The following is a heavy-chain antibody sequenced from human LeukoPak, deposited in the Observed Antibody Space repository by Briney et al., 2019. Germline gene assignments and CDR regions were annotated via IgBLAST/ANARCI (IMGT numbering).Heavy chain of an antibody. CDR1: GYTFTSYG. D-gene: IGHD6-13*01. V-gene: IGHV1-18*01. CDR2: ISAYNGNT. J-gene: IGHJ5*02. Sequence: GASVTVSCKASGYTFTSYGISWVRQAPGQGLEWMGWISAYNGNTNYAQKLQGRVTMTTDTSTSTAYMELSSLRSEDTAVYYCAKDEGAAAASYNWFDPWGQGTLVTVSS. CDR3: AKDEGAAAASYNWFDP.